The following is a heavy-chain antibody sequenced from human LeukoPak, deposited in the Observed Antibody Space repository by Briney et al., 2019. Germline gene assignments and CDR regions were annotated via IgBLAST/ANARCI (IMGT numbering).Heavy chain of an antibody. CDR1: GFTFSSYA. D-gene: IGHD3-22*01. J-gene: IGHJ4*02. V-gene: IGHV3-23*01. CDR2: ISGSGGST. CDR3: AKVNGSGYLDY. Sequence: GRSLRLSCAASGFTFSSYAMHWVRQAPGKGLEWVSAISGSGGSTYYAGSVKGRFTISRDNSKNTLYLQMNSLRAEDTAVYYCAKVNGSGYLDYWGQGTLVTVSS.